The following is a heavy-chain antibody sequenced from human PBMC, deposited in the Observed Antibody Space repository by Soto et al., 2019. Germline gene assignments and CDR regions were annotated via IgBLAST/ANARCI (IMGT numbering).Heavy chain of an antibody. Sequence: PSETLALTCTVTGDCVSSRSYYWGWNRQPPGKGLEWIGSIYYSGSTYNNPSLRSRVSMSIDTSKDQFSLKLKSVTAADTALYFCARQRTYVVTQAYFGVWGPRSLVTVSS. CDR1: GDCVSSRSYY. D-gene: IGHD3-16*01. CDR3: ARQRTYVVTQAYFGV. J-gene: IGHJ4*02. V-gene: IGHV4-39*01. CDR2: IYYSGST.